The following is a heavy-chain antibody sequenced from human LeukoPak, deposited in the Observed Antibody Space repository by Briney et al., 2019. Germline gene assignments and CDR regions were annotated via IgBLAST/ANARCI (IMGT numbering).Heavy chain of an antibody. Sequence: SQTLSLTCTVSGGSISSYYWSWIRQPPGKGLEWIGYIYYSGSTNYIPSLKSRVTISVDTSKNQFSLKLSSVTAADTAVYYCARGYDSSGYWPDYWGQGTLVTVSS. J-gene: IGHJ4*02. CDR2: IYYSGST. D-gene: IGHD3-22*01. V-gene: IGHV4-59*01. CDR3: ARGYDSSGYWPDY. CDR1: GGSISSYY.